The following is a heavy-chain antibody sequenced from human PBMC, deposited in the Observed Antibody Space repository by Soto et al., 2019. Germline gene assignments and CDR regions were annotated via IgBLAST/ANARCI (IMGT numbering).Heavy chain of an antibody. CDR3: ARARTGIRLCSKVLEI. V-gene: IGHV1-18*01. CDR2: ISAYNGNT. D-gene: IGHD3-16*01. J-gene: IGHJ3*02. Sequence: GQGLEWMGWISAYNGNTNYAQKLQGRVTMTTDTSTSTAYMELRSLRSDDTAVYYCARARTGIRLCSKVLEILGKGTIVTVTS.